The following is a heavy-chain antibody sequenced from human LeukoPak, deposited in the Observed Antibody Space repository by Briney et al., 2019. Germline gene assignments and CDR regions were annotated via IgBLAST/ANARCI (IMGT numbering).Heavy chain of an antibody. CDR2: IIPMFGTV. D-gene: IGHD1-1*01. CDR1: GGTFSSYG. Sequence: SVKVSCKASGGTFSSYGVSWVRQAPGQGLEWMGGIIPMFGTVKYAHKFQDRVTITADESTNTAYLEVNSLRSEDTAVYHCARAIHGVYRIMEGVDNDRYYYMDVWGKGTTVTVSS. V-gene: IGHV1-69*13. CDR3: ARAIHGVYRIMEGVDNDRYYYMDV. J-gene: IGHJ6*03.